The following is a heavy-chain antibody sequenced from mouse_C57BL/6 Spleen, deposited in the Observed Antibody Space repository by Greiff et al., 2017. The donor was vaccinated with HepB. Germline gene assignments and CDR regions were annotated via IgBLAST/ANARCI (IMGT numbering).Heavy chain of an antibody. J-gene: IGHJ2*01. V-gene: IGHV1-74*01. Sequence: QVQLQQSGAELVKPGASVKVSCKASGYTFTSYWMDWVKQRPGQGLEWIGRIHPSDGDTNYNQKFKGKATLTVDKSSSTAYMQLSSLTSEDSAVYYCARGTGAYYFDYWGKGTTLTVSS. CDR1: GYTFTSYW. D-gene: IGHD3-1*01. CDR3: ARGTGAYYFDY. CDR2: IHPSDGDT.